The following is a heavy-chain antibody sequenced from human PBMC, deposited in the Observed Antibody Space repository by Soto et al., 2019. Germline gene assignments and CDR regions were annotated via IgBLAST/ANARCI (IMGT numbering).Heavy chain of an antibody. D-gene: IGHD5-12*01. Sequence: VASVKVSCKASGYSFTSYGFTWVRQAPGQGLEWMGWISAYNGNTNYAQKLQGRVTMTTDTSTTTGYMELRGLTSDDTAVYYCARDVDRDRQHSASDSGLEYWGQGTLVTVYS. J-gene: IGHJ4*02. V-gene: IGHV1-18*01. CDR2: ISAYNGNT. CDR3: ARDVDRDRQHSASDSGLEY. CDR1: GYSFTSYG.